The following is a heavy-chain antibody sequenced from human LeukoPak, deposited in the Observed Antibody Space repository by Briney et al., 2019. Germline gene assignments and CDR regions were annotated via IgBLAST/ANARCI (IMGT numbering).Heavy chain of an antibody. Sequence: SETLSLTCAVFGGSISSGGYSWSWIRQPPGKGLEWIGYIYHSGSTYYNPSLKSRVTISVDRSKNQFSLKLSSVTAADTAVYYCARGELELEWFDPWGQGTLVTVSS. J-gene: IGHJ5*02. V-gene: IGHV4-30-2*01. CDR2: IYHSGST. CDR1: GGSISSGGYS. D-gene: IGHD1-7*01. CDR3: ARGELELEWFDP.